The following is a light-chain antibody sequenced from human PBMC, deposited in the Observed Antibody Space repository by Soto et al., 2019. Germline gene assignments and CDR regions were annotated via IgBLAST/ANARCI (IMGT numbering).Light chain of an antibody. CDR2: QVV. V-gene: IGLV2-23*02. CDR3: CPYAGINTLYV. Sequence: QSALTQPASVSGSPGQSITISCTGTSGDVGGYDLVSWYQQHPGKAPKLMIYQVVKRPSGVSNRFSGSQSGNTASLTISGLQAEDEADYYCCPYAGINTLYVFGTGTKVTVL. J-gene: IGLJ1*01. CDR1: SGDVGGYDL.